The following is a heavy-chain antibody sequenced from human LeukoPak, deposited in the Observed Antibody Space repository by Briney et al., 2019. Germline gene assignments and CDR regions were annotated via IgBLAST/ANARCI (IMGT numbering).Heavy chain of an antibody. D-gene: IGHD5-12*01. CDR3: VRDPYEAY. J-gene: IGHJ4*02. V-gene: IGHV3-33*01. Sequence: PGGSLRLSCAASGFTFSRYGMHWVRQAPGKGLEWVTDIWYDGTNKYYGDSVKGRFTISRDNSKNTVYVQMNSLRAEHTAVYYCVRDPYEAYWGQGTLVTVSS. CDR1: GFTFSRYG. CDR2: IWYDGTNK.